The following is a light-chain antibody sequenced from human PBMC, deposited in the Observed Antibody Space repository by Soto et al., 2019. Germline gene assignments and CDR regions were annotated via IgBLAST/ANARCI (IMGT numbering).Light chain of an antibody. Sequence: EIVLTQSPGTLSMSPGERVVLSCRASQSVSKSFVAWYQQKPGQAPRLLIYGALSRATGIPDRFSGSGSGTEFTLTISSLQSEDFAVYYCQQYHNWPITFGQGTRLEIK. J-gene: IGKJ5*01. CDR3: QQYHNWPIT. V-gene: IGKV3-20*01. CDR1: QSVSKSF. CDR2: GAL.